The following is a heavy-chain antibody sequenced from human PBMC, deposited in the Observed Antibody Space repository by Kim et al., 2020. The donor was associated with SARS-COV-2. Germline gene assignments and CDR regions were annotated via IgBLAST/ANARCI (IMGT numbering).Heavy chain of an antibody. CDR1: GGSFSGYY. J-gene: IGHJ4*02. Sequence: SETLSLTCAVYGGSFSGYYWSWIRQPPGKGLEWIGEINHSGSTNYNPSLKSRVTISVDTSKNQFSLKLSSVTAADTAVYYCARVPKLGYDSSGYDPTPDWGQGTLVTVSS. D-gene: IGHD3-22*01. V-gene: IGHV4-34*01. CDR2: INHSGST. CDR3: ARVPKLGYDSSGYDPTPD.